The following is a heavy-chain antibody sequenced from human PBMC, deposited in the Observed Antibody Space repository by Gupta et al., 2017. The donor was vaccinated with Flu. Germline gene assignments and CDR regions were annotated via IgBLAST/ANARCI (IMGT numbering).Heavy chain of an antibody. CDR3: ARDSTKYYYDSSGYSSYDFDY. V-gene: IGHV3-21*01. CDR2: ISSSSSYI. CDR1: GFTFSSYS. D-gene: IGHD3-22*01. J-gene: IGHJ4*02. Sequence: EVQLVESGGGLVKPGGSLRLSCAASGFTFSSYSMTWVRQAPGKGLEWVSSISSSSSYIYYADSVKGRFTISRDNAKNSLYLQMNSLRAEDTAVYYCARDSTKYYYDSSGYSSYDFDYWGQGTLVTVSS.